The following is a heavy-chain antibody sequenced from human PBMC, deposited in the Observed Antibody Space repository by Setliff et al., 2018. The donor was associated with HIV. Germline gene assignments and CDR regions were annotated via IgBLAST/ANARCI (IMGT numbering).Heavy chain of an antibody. D-gene: IGHD6-19*01. CDR2: IIPVFGKV. CDR1: GGTFSSFG. J-gene: IGHJ6*04. V-gene: IGHV1-69*13. CDR3: ARSDSGWPHYQYHHMDV. Sequence: SVKVSCKASGGTFSSFGINWIRQAPGQGLEWMGGIIPVFGKVEYAQRFQGRVKITADESMSTAYMEMSSLRSEDMAIYYCARSDSGWPHYQYHHMDVWGKGTTVTVSS.